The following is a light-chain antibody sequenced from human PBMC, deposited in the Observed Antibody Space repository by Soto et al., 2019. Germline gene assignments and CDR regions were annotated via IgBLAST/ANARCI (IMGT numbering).Light chain of an antibody. CDR2: EVN. V-gene: IGLV2-14*01. CDR1: SSDVGRYNY. CDR3: SSYTTTNTYV. Sequence: QSALTQPASVSGSPGQSITISCTGTSSDVGRYNYVSWYQHHPGKAPKLMIYEVNNRPSGISNRFSGSKSGNTASLTISGLQAEDEADYYCSSYTTTNTYVFXSGTKVTVL. J-gene: IGLJ1*01.